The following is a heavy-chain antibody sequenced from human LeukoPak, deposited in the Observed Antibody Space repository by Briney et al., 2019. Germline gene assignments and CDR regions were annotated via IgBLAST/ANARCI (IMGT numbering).Heavy chain of an antibody. D-gene: IGHD5-18*01. CDR1: GFTFDDYG. CDR2: SNWNGGGT. J-gene: IGHJ4*02. CDR3: VRGEEKGYSFGFRN. V-gene: IGHV3-20*04. Sequence: GGSQRLSCAASGFTFDDYGMSWVRQAPGKGLEWVSGSNWNGGGTGYIDSVKGRFTISRDNAKNSLYLQMNSLRAEDTAFYYCVRGEEKGYSFGFRNWGQGTLVTVSS.